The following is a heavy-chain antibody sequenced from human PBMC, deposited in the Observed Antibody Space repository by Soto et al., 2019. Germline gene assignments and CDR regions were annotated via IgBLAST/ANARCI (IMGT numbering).Heavy chain of an antibody. CDR2: IYYSGST. D-gene: IGHD6-19*01. V-gene: IGHV4-59*01. Sequence: SETLSLTCTVSGGSISSYYWSWIRQPPGKGLEWIGYIYYSGSTNYNPSLKSRVTISVDTSKNQFSLKMSSVTAADTAVYYCARVGSSGWSPDYWGRGTLVTVSS. CDR1: GGSISSYY. J-gene: IGHJ4*02. CDR3: ARVGSSGWSPDY.